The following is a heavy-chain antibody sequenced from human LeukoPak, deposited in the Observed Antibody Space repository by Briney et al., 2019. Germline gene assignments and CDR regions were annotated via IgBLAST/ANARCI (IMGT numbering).Heavy chain of an antibody. CDR2: INYSGTT. Sequence: SETLSLTCTVSGGSIGSYYWSWIRRPPRKGLEWIGYINYSGTTNYNPSLKSRVSISVDTSKNQFSLKLSSVTAADTAVYYCARGTMMVGPWGQGTQVTVSS. V-gene: IGHV4-59*01. J-gene: IGHJ5*02. CDR3: ARGTMMVGP. CDR1: GGSIGSYY. D-gene: IGHD3-22*01.